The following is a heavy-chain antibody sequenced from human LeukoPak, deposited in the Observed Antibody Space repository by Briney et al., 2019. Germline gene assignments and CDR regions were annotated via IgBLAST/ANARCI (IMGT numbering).Heavy chain of an antibody. Sequence: GASVKVSCKTSGYTFTDYDINWVRQAAGQGLEWMGGIIPIFGTANYAQKFQGRVTITADESTSTAYMELSSLRSEDTAVYYCARGLYGGYDFDYWGQGTLVTVSS. D-gene: IGHD5-12*01. CDR1: GYTFTDYD. V-gene: IGHV1-69*13. CDR2: IIPIFGTA. CDR3: ARGLYGGYDFDY. J-gene: IGHJ4*02.